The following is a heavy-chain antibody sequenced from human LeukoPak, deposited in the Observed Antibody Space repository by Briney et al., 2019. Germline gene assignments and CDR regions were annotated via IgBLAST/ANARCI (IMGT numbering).Heavy chain of an antibody. CDR2: MSHDGVKI. CDR3: AKDGPRRIPYYMDV. V-gene: IGHV3-30*18. Sequence: SCKASGYTFTGYYMHWVRQAPGKGLEWVAFMSHDGVKIFHADSVKGRITISRDNSNNTLYLQMNSLRAEDTAVYYCAKDGPRRIPYYMDVWGKGTTVTISS. D-gene: IGHD3-16*01. CDR1: GYTFTGYY. J-gene: IGHJ6*03.